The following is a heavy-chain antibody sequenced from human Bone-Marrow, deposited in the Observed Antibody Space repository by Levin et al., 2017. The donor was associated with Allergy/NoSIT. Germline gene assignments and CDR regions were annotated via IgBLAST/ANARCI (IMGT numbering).Heavy chain of an antibody. Sequence: GGSLRLSCAASGFTFSTNGMHWVRQAPGKGLEWVALMSYDGTNKYYSESVKGRFTISRDNSKSTLFLQMNSLRPEDTALYYCAKEGGNPGAYDAFDVWGQGTMVTVSS. CDR3: AKEGGNPGAYDAFDV. CDR1: GFTFSTNG. V-gene: IGHV3-30*18. J-gene: IGHJ3*01. CDR2: MSYDGTNK. D-gene: IGHD1-14*01.